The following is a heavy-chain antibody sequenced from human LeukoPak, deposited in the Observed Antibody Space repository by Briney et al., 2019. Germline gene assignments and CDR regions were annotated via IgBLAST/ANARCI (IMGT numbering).Heavy chain of an antibody. V-gene: IGHV1-2*02. CDR3: ARVGGYYYGSGSHDYYFEY. CDR2: IKPNNGGT. D-gene: IGHD3-10*01. CDR1: GYTFTGYY. Sequence: GASVKVSCKASGYTFTGYYMHWVRQAPGHGLEWMGWIKPNNGGTNYAQKFQGRVTMSTDTSTSTAYMELRTLRSDDTAVYYCARVGGYYYGSGSHDYYFEYWGQGTLVTVSS. J-gene: IGHJ4*02.